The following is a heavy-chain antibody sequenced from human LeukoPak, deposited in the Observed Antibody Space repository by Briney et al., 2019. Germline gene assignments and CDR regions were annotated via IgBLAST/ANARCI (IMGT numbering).Heavy chain of an antibody. J-gene: IGHJ4*02. D-gene: IGHD5-12*01. Sequence: GASVKVSCKASGYTFNTYYIHWVRQAPGQGLEWMGIIIPSGGSTTYAQNFQGRVTMTRDMSSSTVYLELSSLRSEDTAMYYCAREGGYPPYFDYWGQGTLVTVSS. CDR3: AREGGYPPYFDY. CDR2: IIPSGGST. V-gene: IGHV1-46*02. CDR1: GYTFNTYY.